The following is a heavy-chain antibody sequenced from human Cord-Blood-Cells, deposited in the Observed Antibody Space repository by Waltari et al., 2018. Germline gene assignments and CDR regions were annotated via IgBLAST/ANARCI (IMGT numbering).Heavy chain of an antibody. CDR1: GGSFSGYY. CDR2: INHSGST. Sequence: QVQLQQWGAGLLKPSETLSLTCAVYGGSFSGYYWSWIRQPPGKGLEWIGEINHSGSTNYNPSLKSRVTISVDTSKNQFSLKLSSVTAADTAVYYCARGRRGKQLVFDYWGQGTLVTVSS. D-gene: IGHD6-6*01. J-gene: IGHJ4*02. V-gene: IGHV4-34*01. CDR3: ARGRRGKQLVFDY.